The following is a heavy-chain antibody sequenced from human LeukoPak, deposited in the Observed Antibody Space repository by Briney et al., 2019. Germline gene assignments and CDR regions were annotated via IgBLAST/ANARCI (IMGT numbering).Heavy chain of an antibody. CDR2: ISGSGGST. Sequence: GGSLRLSCAASGFTFSSYGMSWVRQAPGKGLEWVSAISGSGGSTYYADSVKGRFTISRDNSKNTLYLQMNSLRAEDTAMYYCAKKGYYASGSYFDYWGQGTLVTVSS. J-gene: IGHJ4*02. CDR1: GFTFSSYG. D-gene: IGHD3-10*01. CDR3: AKKGYYASGSYFDY. V-gene: IGHV3-23*01.